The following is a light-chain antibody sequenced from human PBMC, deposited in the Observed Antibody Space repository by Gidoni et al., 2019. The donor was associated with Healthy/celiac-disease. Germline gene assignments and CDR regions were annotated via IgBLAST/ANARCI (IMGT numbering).Light chain of an antibody. CDR2: VGS. J-gene: IGKJ4*01. Sequence: DIVMTQYPLSLPVTPGEPAAISCRSSQSLLHSNGYKYLDRYLQTPGQAQQLLIYVGSHRAAGVPDGFSGSGSGTDLTLKISRVEAEDVGVYYCMQALKTPTFGGGTKVEIK. CDR3: MQALKTPT. V-gene: IGKV2-28*01. CDR1: QSLLHSNGYKY.